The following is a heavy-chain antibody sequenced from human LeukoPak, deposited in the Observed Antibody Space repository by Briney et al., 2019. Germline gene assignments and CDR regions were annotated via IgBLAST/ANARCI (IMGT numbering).Heavy chain of an antibody. D-gene: IGHD6-13*01. Sequence: SETLSLTCAVYGGSFSGYYWSWIRQPPGKGLEWIGEINHSGSTNYSPSVKSRVTISVDTSKNQFSLKLSSVTAADTAVYYCARAPRIAAAGKYFQHWGQGTLVTVSS. CDR1: GGSFSGYY. J-gene: IGHJ1*01. CDR2: INHSGST. V-gene: IGHV4-34*01. CDR3: ARAPRIAAAGKYFQH.